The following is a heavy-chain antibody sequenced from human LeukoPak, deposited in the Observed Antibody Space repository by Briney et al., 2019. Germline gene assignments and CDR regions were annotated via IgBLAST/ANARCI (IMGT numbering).Heavy chain of an antibody. CDR2: IIPKTGTA. CDR1: GGTFSSYA. D-gene: IGHD3-9*01. J-gene: IGHJ4*02. Sequence: ASVKVSCKASGGTFSSYAISWVRQAPGQGLEWMGGIIPKTGTANYPQKFQGRVTITTDESTSTAYMELSSLRSDDTAVYYCARQALTGYSFDYWGQGTLVTVSS. CDR3: ARQALTGYSFDY. V-gene: IGHV1-69*05.